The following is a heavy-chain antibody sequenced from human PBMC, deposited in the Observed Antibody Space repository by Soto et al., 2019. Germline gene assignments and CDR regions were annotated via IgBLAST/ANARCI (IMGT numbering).Heavy chain of an antibody. CDR3: AVASGGAYYGMDV. V-gene: IGHV1-8*02. J-gene: IGHJ6*02. Sequence: ASVKVSCKASGYPFIDSYLHWVRQATGQGLEWMGWMNPNSGNTGYAQKFQGRVTMTRNTSISTTYMELSSLRSEDTAVYYCAVASGGAYYGMDVWGQGTTVTVSS. D-gene: IGHD3-10*01. CDR1: GYPFIDSY. CDR2: MNPNSGNT.